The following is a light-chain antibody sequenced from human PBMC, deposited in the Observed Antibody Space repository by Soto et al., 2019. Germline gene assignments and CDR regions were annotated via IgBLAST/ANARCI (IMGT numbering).Light chain of an antibody. CDR3: QQYNSYPRT. V-gene: IGKV1-5*01. CDR2: DAS. J-gene: IGKJ1*01. CDR1: QRISSY. Sequence: DIQMSQSLSSLSASVGDRVTITCRASQRISSYLNWYQQEPGKAPQVLIYDASSLESGVPSRFSGSGSGTEFTLTISSLQPDDFATYYCQQYNSYPRTFGQGTKV.